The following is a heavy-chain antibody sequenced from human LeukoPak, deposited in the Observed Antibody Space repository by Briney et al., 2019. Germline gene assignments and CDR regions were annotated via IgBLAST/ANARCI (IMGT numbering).Heavy chain of an antibody. CDR2: VYYTGST. J-gene: IGHJ4*02. CDR1: GGSISSYY. V-gene: IGHV4-59*12. D-gene: IGHD6-6*01. CDR3: ARARQYGSSSYSY. Sequence: SETLSLTCTVSGGSISSYYWSWVRQPPGKGLEWIGFVYYTGSTNYSPSLKSRVTISVDTSKNQFSLKLSSVTAADTAVYYCARARQYGSSSYSYWGQGTLVTVSS.